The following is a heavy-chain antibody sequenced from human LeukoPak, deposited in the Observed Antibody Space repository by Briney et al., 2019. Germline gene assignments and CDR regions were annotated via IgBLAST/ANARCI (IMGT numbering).Heavy chain of an antibody. V-gene: IGHV3-11*04. CDR3: ARATMVIRSNWFDP. CDR2: ISSSGSTI. Sequence: GGSLRLSCPASGYTFSEYYMSWIRQAPANGLEWVSYISSSGSTIYYADSVKGRFTISRDNAKNSLYLQMNSLRAEDTAVYYCARATMVIRSNWFDPWGQGTLVTVSS. J-gene: IGHJ5*02. CDR1: GYTFSEYY. D-gene: IGHD3-10*01.